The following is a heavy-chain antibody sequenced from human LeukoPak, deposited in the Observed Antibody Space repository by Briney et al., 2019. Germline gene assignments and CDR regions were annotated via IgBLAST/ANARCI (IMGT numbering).Heavy chain of an antibody. J-gene: IGHJ4*02. D-gene: IGHD2-2*02. CDR3: ARGDCSSTSCYKDY. CDR2: INWNGGST. Sequence: PGGSLRLSCAASGFTFDDYGMSWVRQAPGKGLEWVSGINWNGGSTGYADSVKGRFTISRDNAKNSLYLQMNSLRAEDTAVYYCARGDCSSTSCYKDYWGQGTLVTVSS. CDR1: GFTFDDYG. V-gene: IGHV3-20*04.